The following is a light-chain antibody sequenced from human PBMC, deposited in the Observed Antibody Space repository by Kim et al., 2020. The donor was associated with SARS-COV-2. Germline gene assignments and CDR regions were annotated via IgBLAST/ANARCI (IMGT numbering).Light chain of an antibody. V-gene: IGKV2-30*01. CDR3: MQGTHWPFT. Sequence: ASNSCMSSESLVYSDGNIYLIWCHQRPGQSPRRLIYKVADRDSGVPDRFSGSGSGTDFTLQISRVEAGDVGVYYCMQGTHWPFTFGPGTKVDIK. CDR2: KVA. CDR1: ESLVYSDGNIY. J-gene: IGKJ3*01.